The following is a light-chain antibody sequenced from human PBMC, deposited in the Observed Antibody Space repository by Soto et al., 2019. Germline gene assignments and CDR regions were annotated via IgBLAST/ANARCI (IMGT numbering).Light chain of an antibody. CDR2: GAS. CDR1: QSVSTT. V-gene: IGKV3D-15*01. J-gene: IGKJ1*01. CDR3: QQYNNWRT. Sequence: EIVMTDSTATLSVYAGQRAYISCRASQSVSTTVAWYHQKPGQAPRLLVYGASSRATGIAARFSGSGSGTDFTLTISRLEPEDFAVYYCQQYNNWRTFGQGTKVDIK.